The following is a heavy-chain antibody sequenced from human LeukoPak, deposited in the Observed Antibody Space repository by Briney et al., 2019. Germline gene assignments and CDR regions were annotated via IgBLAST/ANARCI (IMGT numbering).Heavy chain of an antibody. CDR2: IYYSGST. CDR3: ARYRDGYNYVFDY. CDR1: GGSISSSSYY. Sequence: PSETLSLTCTVSGGSISSSSYYWGWIRQPPGKGLEWIGSIYYSGSTYYNPSLKSRVTISVDTSKNQFSLKLSSVTAADTAVYYCARYRDGYNYVFDYWGQGTLVTVSS. V-gene: IGHV4-39*07. D-gene: IGHD5-24*01. J-gene: IGHJ4*02.